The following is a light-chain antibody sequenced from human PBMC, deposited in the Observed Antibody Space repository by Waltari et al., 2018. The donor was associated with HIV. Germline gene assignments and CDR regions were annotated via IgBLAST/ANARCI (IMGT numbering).Light chain of an antibody. V-gene: IGLV6-57*04. J-gene: IGLJ3*02. CDR2: ENN. CDR1: GGSIASNF. CDR3: QSFETGTWV. Sequence: NFMLTQPHSVSESPGKTVTISCTRSGGSIASNFGQWYQQRPGSAPTTVIYENNERPSGVPDRFSGSIDSSSNSASLTISGLKTEDEADYYCQSFETGTWVFGGGTKLTVL.